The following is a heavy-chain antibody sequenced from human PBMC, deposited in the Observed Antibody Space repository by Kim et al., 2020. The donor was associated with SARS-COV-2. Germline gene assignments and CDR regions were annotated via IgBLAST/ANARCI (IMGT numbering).Heavy chain of an antibody. Sequence: YAQKVQGRVTMTEDTSTDTAYMELSSLRSEDTAVYYCATGVSYGIDAFDVWGQGTMVTVSS. J-gene: IGHJ3*01. D-gene: IGHD3-10*01. CDR3: ATGVSYGIDAFDV. V-gene: IGHV1-24*01.